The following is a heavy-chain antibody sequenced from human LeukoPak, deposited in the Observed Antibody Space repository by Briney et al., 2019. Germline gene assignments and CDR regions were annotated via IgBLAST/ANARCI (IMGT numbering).Heavy chain of an antibody. CDR1: GFTFSSYG. Sequence: GGSLRLSCAASGFTFSSYGMSWVRQAPGKGLEWVDNIKQDGSEKYYVDSVKGRFTISRDNAKNSLYLQMNSLRAEDTAVYYCAKGFMRWGEVYYMDVWGKGTTVTVSS. CDR3: AKGFMRWGEVYYMDV. CDR2: IKQDGSEK. V-gene: IGHV3-7*03. J-gene: IGHJ6*03. D-gene: IGHD3-16*01.